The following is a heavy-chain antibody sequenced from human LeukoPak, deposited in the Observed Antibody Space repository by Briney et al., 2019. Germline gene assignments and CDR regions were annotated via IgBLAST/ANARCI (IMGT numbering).Heavy chain of an antibody. CDR3: AKDIVLLSASIGGTPDY. V-gene: IGHV3-30*02. J-gene: IGHJ4*02. Sequence: GGSLRLSCAASGFTFSYYGMHWVRQAPGKGLEWVAFIQYDGTKKYYADSLKGRFTISRDNSKNTLYVRMDSLRAEDTAVYYCAKDIVLLSASIGGTPDYWGQGTLVTVSS. CDR1: GFTFSYYG. D-gene: IGHD2-2*02. CDR2: IQYDGTKK.